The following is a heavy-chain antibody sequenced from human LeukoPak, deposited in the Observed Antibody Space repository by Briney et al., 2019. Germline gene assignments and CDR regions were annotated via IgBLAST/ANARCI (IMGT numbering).Heavy chain of an antibody. V-gene: IGHV5-51*01. Sequence: GESLKISCKGSGYNFSSYWIGWVRQMPGKGLEWVAIIYPGDSDTRYSPSFQGQVTISADKSISTAYLQWSSLKASDTAMYYCARHLNNNYYDSTSYRYWGQGTLVTVSS. J-gene: IGHJ4*02. CDR3: ARHLNNNYYDSTSYRY. CDR1: GYNFSSYW. D-gene: IGHD3-22*01. CDR2: IYPGDSDT.